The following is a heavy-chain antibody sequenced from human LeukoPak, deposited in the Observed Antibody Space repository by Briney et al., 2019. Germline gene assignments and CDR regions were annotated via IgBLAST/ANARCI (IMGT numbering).Heavy chain of an antibody. J-gene: IGHJ4*02. Sequence: GGSLRLSCAASGFTFSNAWMSWGRQAPGKGLEWVGRIKTKIEGATTDYAAPVKGMFTISRDDSKNTVYLQMNSLKTEDTAVYYCTIDSNSGWTGYWGQGTLVTVSS. CDR3: TIDSNSGWTGY. CDR2: IKTKIEGATT. CDR1: GFTFSNAW. D-gene: IGHD6-19*01. V-gene: IGHV3-15*01.